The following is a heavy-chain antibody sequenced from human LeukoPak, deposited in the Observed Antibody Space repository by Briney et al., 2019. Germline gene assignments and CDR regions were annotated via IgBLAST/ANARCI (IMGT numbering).Heavy chain of an antibody. V-gene: IGHV3-48*03. CDR2: ITISGHTK. CDR3: ARGDPHADL. J-gene: IGHJ5*02. CDR1: GFDLHTYE. Sequence: GRSLRLSCAASGFDLHTYEMNWVRQAPGKGLEWIADITISGHTKNYADSVKGRFTISRDSARTSLYLQMNSLRVEDTGVYFCARGDPHADLWGQGTLVTVSS.